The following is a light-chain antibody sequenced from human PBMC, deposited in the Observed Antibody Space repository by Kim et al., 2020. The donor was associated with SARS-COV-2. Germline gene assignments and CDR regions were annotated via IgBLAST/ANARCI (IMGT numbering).Light chain of an antibody. Sequence: LSPWENATLPVKTSQSVGTFLAWYQQKPGQAPRLLIYAAASRATGLPDRFSGSGSETDFTLTISRLEPEDLAVYYCQQYGNMYTFGQGTKLEIK. V-gene: IGKV3-20*01. J-gene: IGKJ2*01. CDR3: QQYGNMYT. CDR2: AAA. CDR1: QSVGTF.